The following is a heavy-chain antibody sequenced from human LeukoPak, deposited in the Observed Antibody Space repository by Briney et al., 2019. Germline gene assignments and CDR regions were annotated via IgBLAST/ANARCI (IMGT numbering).Heavy chain of an antibody. D-gene: IGHD2-15*01. J-gene: IGHJ4*02. Sequence: SETLSLTCTVSGGSISSYYWSWIRQPPGKGLEWIGFIYYSVSTNYNPSLKSRVTISVDTSKNQFSLTLTSVTAADTAVYYCARDRGPDCSGGSCWDYWGQGTLVTVSS. V-gene: IGHV4-59*01. CDR1: GGSISSYY. CDR2: IYYSVST. CDR3: ARDRGPDCSGGSCWDY.